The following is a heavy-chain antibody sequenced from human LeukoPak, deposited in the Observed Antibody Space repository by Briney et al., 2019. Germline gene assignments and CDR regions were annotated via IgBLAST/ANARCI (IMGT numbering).Heavy chain of an antibody. CDR3: AKSPYYDTSGSYREYYFDY. Sequence: PGGSLRLSCAVSRFAFSNYGMSWVRQAPGKGLEWVSAISGSGGSTYYADSVKGRFTISRDNSKNTLYLQMNSLRAEDTALYYCAKSPYYDTSGSYREYYFDYWGQGALVTVSS. D-gene: IGHD3-22*01. CDR1: RFAFSNYG. V-gene: IGHV3-23*01. CDR2: ISGSGGST. J-gene: IGHJ4*02.